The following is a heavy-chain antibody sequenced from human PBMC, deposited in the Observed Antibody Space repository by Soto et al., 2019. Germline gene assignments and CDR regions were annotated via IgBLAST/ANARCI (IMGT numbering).Heavy chain of an antibody. CDR1: DDSLSSTSYY. V-gene: IGHV4-39*07. CDR3: VRCGDAHKMGRH. J-gene: IGHJ1*01. Sequence: QVQLQESGPGLVKPSETLSLICSVSDDSLSSTSYYWSWVRQPPGKGLEWIGFVHFSGSIHYIASLMSRAPISGDTSRKQISHIMTSLPAADTAVYFCVRCGDAHKMGRHWGQGTLVTVSS. CDR2: VHFSGSI. D-gene: IGHD2-2*01.